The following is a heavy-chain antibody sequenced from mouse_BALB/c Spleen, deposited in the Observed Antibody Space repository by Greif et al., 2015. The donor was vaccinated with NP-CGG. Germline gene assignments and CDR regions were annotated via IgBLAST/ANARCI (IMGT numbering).Heavy chain of an antibody. CDR3: ASCDGPPYFDV. CDR1: GFTFSSYA. D-gene: IGHD2-3*01. Sequence: EVQLVESGGGLVKPGGSLKLSCAASGFTFSSYAMSWVRQTPEKRLEWVATISSGGSYTYCPDSVKGRFTISRDNAKNTLYLQMSSLRSEDTAMYYCASCDGPPYFDVWGAGTTVTVSS. J-gene: IGHJ1*01. V-gene: IGHV5-9-3*01. CDR2: ISSGGSYT.